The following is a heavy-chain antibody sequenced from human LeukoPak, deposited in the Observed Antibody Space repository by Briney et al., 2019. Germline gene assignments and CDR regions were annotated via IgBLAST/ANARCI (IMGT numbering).Heavy chain of an antibody. V-gene: IGHV4-59*08. CDR1: GGSFSGYY. CDR3: ARQGYYDSSGYWGDYYYYYGMDV. Sequence: PSETLSLTCAVYGGSFSGYYWSWIRQPPGKGLEWIGYIYYSGSTNYNPSLKSRVTISVDTSKNQFSLKLSSVTAADTAVYYCARQGYYDSSGYWGDYYYYYGMDVWGQGTTVTVSS. J-gene: IGHJ6*02. CDR2: IYYSGST. D-gene: IGHD3-22*01.